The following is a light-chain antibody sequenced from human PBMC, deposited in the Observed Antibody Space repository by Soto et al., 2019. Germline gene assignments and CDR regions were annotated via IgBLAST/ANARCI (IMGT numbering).Light chain of an antibody. Sequence: EIVMPQSPATLSVSPGERSTLACSASHTVSSSLAWYQQKPGQAPRLLIYGASNRAAGIPARFSGSGSGTDFTLTINSLEPEDFAVYYCQQRSNWPPITFGQGTRLEI. CDR2: GAS. CDR3: QQRSNWPPIT. J-gene: IGKJ5*01. CDR1: HTVSSS. V-gene: IGKV3-11*01.